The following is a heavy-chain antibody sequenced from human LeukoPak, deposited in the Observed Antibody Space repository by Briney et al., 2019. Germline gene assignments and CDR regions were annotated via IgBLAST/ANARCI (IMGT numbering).Heavy chain of an antibody. Sequence: ASETLSLTCTVSGGSISSYYWSWIRQPPGKGLEWIGYIYYSGSTNYNPSLKSRVTISVDTSKNQFSLKLSSVTAADTAVYYCARADYCDYVHYWGQGTLVTVSS. CDR1: GGSISSYY. CDR2: IYYSGST. CDR3: ARADYCDYVHY. J-gene: IGHJ4*02. V-gene: IGHV4-59*01. D-gene: IGHD4-17*01.